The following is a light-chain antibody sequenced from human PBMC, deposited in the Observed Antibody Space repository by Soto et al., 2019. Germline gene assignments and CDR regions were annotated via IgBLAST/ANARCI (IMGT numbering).Light chain of an antibody. CDR2: AAS. J-gene: IGKJ4*01. V-gene: IGKV1-12*01. CDR1: RDITTW. Sequence: DFQMTQSPSSVSASVGARVTISCRASRDITTWLAWYQQTPGKAPKLLIYAASTLQNGVPSRFSGSGSGTDFTLTISSLQPEDVATYYCHQANTLPLTFGGGTKVEIK. CDR3: HQANTLPLT.